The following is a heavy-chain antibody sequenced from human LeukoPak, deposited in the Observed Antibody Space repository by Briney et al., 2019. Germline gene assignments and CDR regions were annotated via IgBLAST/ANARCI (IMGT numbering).Heavy chain of an antibody. J-gene: IGHJ3*02. V-gene: IGHV4-34*01. CDR3: ARAEPYYDFWSGYYSDAFDI. CDR2: INHSGST. D-gene: IGHD3-3*01. Sequence: SQTLSLTYAVDGGSFSGYYWSWIRQPPGKGLEWIGEINHSGSTNYNPSLKSRVTISVDTSKNQFSLKLSSVTAADTAVYYCARAEPYYDFWSGYYSDAFDIWGQGTMVTVSS. CDR1: GGSFSGYY.